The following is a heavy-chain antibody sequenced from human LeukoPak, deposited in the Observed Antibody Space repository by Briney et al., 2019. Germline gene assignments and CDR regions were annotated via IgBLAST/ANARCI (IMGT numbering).Heavy chain of an antibody. J-gene: IGHJ4*02. CDR2: ISSGGTYI. Sequence: GGSLRLSCAVSGLTVSAYNMHWVRQAPGKGLEWVSSISSGGTYIYYADSVKGRFTISRDNAENSLYLQMSSLRAADTAVYFCAMWSGYTFKDGSGTIDYWGQGTLVTVSS. V-gene: IGHV3-21*01. CDR1: GLTVSAYN. D-gene: IGHD2-15*01. CDR3: AMWSGYTFKDGSGTIDY.